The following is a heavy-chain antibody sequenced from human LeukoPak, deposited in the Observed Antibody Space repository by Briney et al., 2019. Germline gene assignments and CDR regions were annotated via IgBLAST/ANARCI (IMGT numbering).Heavy chain of an antibody. J-gene: IGHJ6*03. Sequence: GGSLKISCKGSGYSFTSYWIGWVRQMPGKGLEWMGIIYPGDSDTRYSPSFQGQVTISADKSISTAYLQWSSLKASDTAMYYCARTTYYYDSSGYHPYYYYYMDVWGKGTTVTVSS. CDR2: IYPGDSDT. CDR3: ARTTYYYDSSGYHPYYYYYMDV. D-gene: IGHD3-22*01. V-gene: IGHV5-51*01. CDR1: GYSFTSYW.